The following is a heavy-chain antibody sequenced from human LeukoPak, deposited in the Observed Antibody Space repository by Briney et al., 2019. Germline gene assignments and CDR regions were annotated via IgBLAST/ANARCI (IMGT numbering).Heavy chain of an antibody. V-gene: IGHV3-15*01. D-gene: IGHD3-16*01. CDR2: IISTTDGEAT. J-gene: IGHJ4*02. Sequence: PRGSLRLSRAASGFTFCNAWMSWVRQAPGKGLGWDGRIISTTDGEATHYAAPVKGRFTVSRDDSKNTLYLELNSLKTEDTAVYYCSTLRMPKGGGLRLYFYDYWGQGALVTVSS. CDR3: STLRMPKGGGLRLYFYDY. CDR1: GFTFCNAW.